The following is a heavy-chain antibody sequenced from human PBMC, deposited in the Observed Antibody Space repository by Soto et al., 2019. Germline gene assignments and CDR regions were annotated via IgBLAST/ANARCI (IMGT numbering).Heavy chain of an antibody. CDR1: GGSFSSLV. J-gene: IGHJ5*02. Sequence: ASVKVSCKASGGSFSSLVISWLRQAPGQGPEWMGGINPMLGVANFAQKFQDRVTITADESTTTAYMELSSLRSEDTAVYYCARRKAQFEPWGQGTLVTVSS. V-gene: IGHV1-69*10. CDR2: INPMLGVA. CDR3: ARRKAQFEP.